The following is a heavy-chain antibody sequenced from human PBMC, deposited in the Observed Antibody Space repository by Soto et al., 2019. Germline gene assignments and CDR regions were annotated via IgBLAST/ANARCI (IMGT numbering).Heavy chain of an antibody. CDR2: ISSNGGST. CDR3: ARRTPGWYFDL. V-gene: IGHV3-64*01. Sequence: EVQLVESGGGLVQPGGSLRLSCAASGFTFSSYAMHWVRQATGKGLEYVSAISSNGGSTYYANSVKGRFTISRDNSKNTLYLQMGSLRAEDMAVYYCARRTPGWYFDLWGRGTLVTVSS. J-gene: IGHJ2*01. CDR1: GFTFSSYA.